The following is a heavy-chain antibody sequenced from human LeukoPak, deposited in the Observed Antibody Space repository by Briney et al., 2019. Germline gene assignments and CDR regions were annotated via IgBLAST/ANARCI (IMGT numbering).Heavy chain of an antibody. J-gene: IGHJ4*02. CDR1: GYTFTSYD. Sequence: ASVKVSCRAPGYTFTSYDINWVRQATGQGLEWMGWMNPNSGNTGYAQKFQGRVTMTRNTSISTAYMELSSLRSEDTAVYYCARGKSKVRGVINYWGQGTLVTVSS. CDR2: MNPNSGNT. D-gene: IGHD3-10*01. CDR3: ARGKSKVRGVINY. V-gene: IGHV1-8*01.